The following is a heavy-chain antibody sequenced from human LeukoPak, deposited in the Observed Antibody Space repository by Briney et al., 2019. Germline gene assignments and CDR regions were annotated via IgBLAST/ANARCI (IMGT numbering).Heavy chain of an antibody. J-gene: IGHJ4*02. CDR3: TRGVTTRPLDY. Sequence: GGSLRLSCAAFGFTFSGSTMHWVRQASGKGLEWVGRIRNKSNSYATAYTASVKGRFIISRDDSKNTAYLHMNSLKTEDTAVYYCTRGVTTRPLDYWGQGTLVTVSS. CDR1: GFTFSGST. CDR2: IRNKSNSYAT. V-gene: IGHV3-73*01. D-gene: IGHD4-11*01.